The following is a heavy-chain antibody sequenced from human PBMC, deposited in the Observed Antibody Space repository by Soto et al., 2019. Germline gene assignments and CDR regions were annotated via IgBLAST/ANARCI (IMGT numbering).Heavy chain of an antibody. CDR3: AADVGGYIYGVARH. CDR2: IDVGSANA. Sequence: QMQLVQSGPEVTKPGTSVKVSCKTSGFTFSSSAVHWVRQARGHRLQWIGWIDVGSANANYAQMLQERVTTSRDLPTSPAYREPSSLRPEDTVVYYGAADVGGYIYGVARHWGPGTLVTVSS. CDR1: GFTFSSSA. J-gene: IGHJ4*02. D-gene: IGHD4-17*01. V-gene: IGHV1-58*01.